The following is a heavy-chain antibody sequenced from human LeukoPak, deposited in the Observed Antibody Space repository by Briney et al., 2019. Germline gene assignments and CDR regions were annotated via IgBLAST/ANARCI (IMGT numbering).Heavy chain of an antibody. V-gene: IGHV3-30*04. D-gene: IGHD4-17*01. Sequence: GGSLRLSCVASGFTFSSYAMHWVRQAPGKGLEWVAVISYDGSNKYYADSVKGRFTISRDNYKNTLYLQMNSLRAEDTAVYYCARDYGDYPYYYYGMDVWGQGTTVTVSS. CDR1: GFTFSSYA. CDR2: ISYDGSNK. CDR3: ARDYGDYPYYYYGMDV. J-gene: IGHJ6*02.